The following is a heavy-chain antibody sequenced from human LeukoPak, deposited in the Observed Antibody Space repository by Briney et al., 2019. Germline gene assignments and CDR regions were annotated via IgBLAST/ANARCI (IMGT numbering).Heavy chain of an antibody. V-gene: IGHV3-23*01. CDR2: ISGSGGST. CDR1: GFTFSSYA. D-gene: IGHD5-18*01. Sequence: PGGSLRLSCAASGFTFSSYAMTWVRQAPGKGLECVSGISGSGGSTNYADSVKGRFTISRDNSKNTLYLQMNSLRAEDTAVYYCAKRDGYSCGYWDQGTLVTVSS. CDR3: AKRDGYSCGY. J-gene: IGHJ4*02.